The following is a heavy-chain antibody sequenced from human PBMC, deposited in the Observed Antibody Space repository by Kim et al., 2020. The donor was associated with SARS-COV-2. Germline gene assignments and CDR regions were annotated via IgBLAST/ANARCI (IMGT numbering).Heavy chain of an antibody. V-gene: IGHV3-7*01. CDR2: IKQDGSEK. D-gene: IGHD6-19*01. CDR3: ARDLYSSGWYREGFGY. J-gene: IGHJ4*02. CDR1: GFTFSSYW. Sequence: GGSLRLSCAASGFTFSSYWMSWVRQAPGKGLEWVANIKQDGSEKYYVDSVKGRFTISRDNAKNSLYLQMNSLRAEDTAVYYCARDLYSSGWYREGFGYWGQGTLVTVSS.